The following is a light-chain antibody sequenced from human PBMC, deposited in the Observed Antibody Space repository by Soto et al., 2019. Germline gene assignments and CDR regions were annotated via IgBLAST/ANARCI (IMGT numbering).Light chain of an antibody. CDR3: QQYGSTPLT. J-gene: IGKJ4*01. Sequence: EIVLKQSPDTLSLSPGERATLSCRASQSVRSNYLAWYQQKPGQAPRFLIYDASSRATGIPDRFSGSGYGTDFTHTISRLEPEDFAVYYCQQYGSTPLTSGGGTKVDIK. V-gene: IGKV3-20*01. CDR1: QSVRSNY. CDR2: DAS.